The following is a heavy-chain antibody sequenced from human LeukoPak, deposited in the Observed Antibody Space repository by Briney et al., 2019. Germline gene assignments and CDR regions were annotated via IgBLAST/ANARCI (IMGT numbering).Heavy chain of an antibody. CDR2: IYYSGST. J-gene: IGHJ5*02. CDR1: GGSISSGGYY. D-gene: IGHD4-11*01. Sequence: SETLSLTCTVSGGSISSGGYYWSWTRQHPGKGLEWIGYIYYSGSTYYNPSLKSRVTISVDTSKNQFSLKLSSVTAADTAVYYCAREVTTVTTSQRVSYWFDPWGQGTLVTVSS. V-gene: IGHV4-31*03. CDR3: AREVTTVTTSQRVSYWFDP.